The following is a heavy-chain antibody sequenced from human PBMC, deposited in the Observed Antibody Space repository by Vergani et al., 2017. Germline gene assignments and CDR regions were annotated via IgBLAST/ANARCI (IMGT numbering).Heavy chain of an antibody. CDR3: TRGWYYDSIAYWAY. CDR2: MYHSGST. CDR1: GGSMSGYY. J-gene: IGHJ4*02. Sequence: QVRLQESGPGLVKPSETLSLTCSVSGGSMSGYYWSWIRQPPGKEMEWIGYMYHSGSTNYNPPLETRVTITGDTSKNQFSLKLNSVTAADTAVYYCTRGWYYDSIAYWAYWGQGTLVTVSS. V-gene: IGHV4-59*01. D-gene: IGHD3-22*01.